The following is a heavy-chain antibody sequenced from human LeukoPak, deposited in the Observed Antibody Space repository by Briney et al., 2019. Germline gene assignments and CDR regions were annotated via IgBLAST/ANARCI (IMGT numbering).Heavy chain of an antibody. D-gene: IGHD3-3*01. CDR2: VDPEDGET. V-gene: IGHV1-69-2*01. Sequence: ATVKISCKVSGYTFTDYYMHWVQQAPGKGLEWTGLVDPEDGETIYAEKFQGRVTITADTSTDTAYMELSSLRSEDTAVYYCATDHTIFGVVITNMDDSWGQGTLVTVSS. J-gene: IGHJ4*02. CDR1: GYTFTDYY. CDR3: ATDHTIFGVVITNMDDS.